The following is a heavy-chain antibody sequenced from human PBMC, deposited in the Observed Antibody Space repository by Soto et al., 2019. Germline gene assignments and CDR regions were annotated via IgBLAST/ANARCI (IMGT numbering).Heavy chain of an antibody. V-gene: IGHV5-51*01. D-gene: IGHD3-3*01. CDR1: GYSFTSYW. Sequence: LGESLKISCKGSGYSFTSYWIGWVRQMPGKGLEWMGIIYPGDSDTRYSPSFQGQVTISADKSISTAYLQWSSLKASDTAMYYCARRSGKYYAFWSGLDVWGQGTTVTVSS. CDR2: IYPGDSDT. J-gene: IGHJ6*02. CDR3: ARRSGKYYAFWSGLDV.